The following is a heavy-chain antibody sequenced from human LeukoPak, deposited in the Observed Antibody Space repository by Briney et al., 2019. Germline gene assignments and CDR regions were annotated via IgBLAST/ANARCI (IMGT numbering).Heavy chain of an antibody. J-gene: IGHJ4*02. CDR3: ASRSTYYFDSSGYSLAYYFDY. V-gene: IGHV4-34*01. D-gene: IGHD3-22*01. Sequence: SETLSLTCAVYGGSFSGYYWSWIRQPPGKGLEWIGEINHSGSTNYNPSLKSRVTISVDTSKNQFSLKLSSVTAADTAMYYCASRSTYYFDSSGYSLAYYFDYWGQGTLVTVSS. CDR2: INHSGST. CDR1: GGSFSGYY.